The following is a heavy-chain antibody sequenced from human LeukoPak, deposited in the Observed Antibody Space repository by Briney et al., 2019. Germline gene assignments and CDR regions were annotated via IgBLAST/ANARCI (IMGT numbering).Heavy chain of an antibody. CDR2: IYYSGST. V-gene: IGHV4-39*07. Sequence: SETLSLTCTVSGGSISSGSYYWGWIRQPPGKGLEWIGSIYYSGSTYYNPSLKSRVTISVDTSKNQFSLKLSSVTAADTAVYYCARDLLGDPLGADAFDIWGQGTMVTVSS. CDR3: ARDLLGDPLGADAFDI. J-gene: IGHJ3*02. CDR1: GGSISSGSYY. D-gene: IGHD2-21*02.